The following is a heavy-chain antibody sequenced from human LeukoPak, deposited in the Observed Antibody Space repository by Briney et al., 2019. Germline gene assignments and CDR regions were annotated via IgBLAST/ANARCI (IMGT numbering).Heavy chain of an antibody. V-gene: IGHV3-74*01. Sequence: GGSLRLSCAASGFTFSSYWMHWVRQAPGKGLVGVSRINNDGRSTNYADSVKGRFTISRDNAKNTLYLQMNSLRAEDTAVYCCARVRWGGLYYFDYWGQGTLVTVSS. D-gene: IGHD3-16*01. J-gene: IGHJ4*02. CDR2: INNDGRST. CDR1: GFTFSSYW. CDR3: ARVRWGGLYYFDY.